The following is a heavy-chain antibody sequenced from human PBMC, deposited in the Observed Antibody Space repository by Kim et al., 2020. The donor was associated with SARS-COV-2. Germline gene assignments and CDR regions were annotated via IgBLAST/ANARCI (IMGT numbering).Heavy chain of an antibody. V-gene: IGHV3-33*01. CDR3: ARETRSGGSCYSFRY. J-gene: IGHJ4*02. Sequence: GGSLRLSCAASGFTFSSYGMHWVRQAPGKGLEWVAVIWYDGSNKYYADSVKGRFTISRDNSKNTLYLQMNSLRAEDTAVYYCARETRSGGSCYSFRYWGQGTLVTVSS. D-gene: IGHD2-15*01. CDR2: IWYDGSNK. CDR1: GFTFSSYG.